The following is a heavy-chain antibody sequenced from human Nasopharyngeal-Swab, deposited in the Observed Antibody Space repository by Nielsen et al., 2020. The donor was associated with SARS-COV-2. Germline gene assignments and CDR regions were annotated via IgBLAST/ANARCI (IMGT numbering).Heavy chain of an antibody. Sequence: GESLKISCAASGLTFNNYWMHWVRQAPGKGLVWVSRIMTDGSGTTYADSVKGRFTISRDNAKNTLFLQMNSLRAEDTAVYYCAKGQRYRITYYDILTGYYDYYYGMDVWGQGTTVTVSS. D-gene: IGHD3-9*01. V-gene: IGHV3-74*01. CDR1: GLTFNNYW. CDR3: AKGQRYRITYYDILTGYYDYYYGMDV. CDR2: IMTDGSGT. J-gene: IGHJ6*02.